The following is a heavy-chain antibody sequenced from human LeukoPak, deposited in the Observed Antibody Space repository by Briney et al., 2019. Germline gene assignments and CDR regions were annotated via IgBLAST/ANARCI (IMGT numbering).Heavy chain of an antibody. CDR3: ALLAVASDFDY. J-gene: IGHJ4*02. CDR1: GFTFSTYN. Sequence: AGGSLRLSCAASGFTFSTYNMNWVRQAPGKGLEWVSNIGSSGTNRYYADSVKGRFSISRDNAKSSLYLQMNSLRVEDTAVYYCALLAVASDFDYWGQGALVTVSS. V-gene: IGHV3-48*04. D-gene: IGHD6-19*01. CDR2: IGSSGTNR.